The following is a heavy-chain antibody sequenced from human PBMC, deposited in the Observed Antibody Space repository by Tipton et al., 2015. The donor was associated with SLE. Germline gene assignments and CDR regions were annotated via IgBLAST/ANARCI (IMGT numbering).Heavy chain of an antibody. Sequence: RSLRLSCAASGFTFSSYAMHWVRQAPGKGLEWVAVISYDGSNKYYADSVKGRFTISRDNSKNTLYLQMNSLRAEDTAVYYCAREGEVGAKGFDYWGQGTLVTVSS. V-gene: IGHV3-30*04. D-gene: IGHD1-26*01. CDR3: AREGEVGAKGFDY. CDR2: ISYDGSNK. CDR1: GFTFSSYA. J-gene: IGHJ4*02.